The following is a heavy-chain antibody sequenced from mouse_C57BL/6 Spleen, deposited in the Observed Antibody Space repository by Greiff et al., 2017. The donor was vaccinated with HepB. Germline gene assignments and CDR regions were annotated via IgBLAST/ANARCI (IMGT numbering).Heavy chain of an antibody. J-gene: IGHJ1*03. D-gene: IGHD1-1*01. CDR1: GFTFSDYG. CDR2: ISNLAYSI. Sequence: EVQGVESGGGLVQPGGSLKLSCAASGFTFSDYGMAWVRQAPRKGPEWVAFISNLAYSIYYADTVTGRFTISRENAKNTLYLEMSSLRSEDTAMYYCARQRTTVRYFDVWGTGTTVTVSS. CDR3: ARQRTTVRYFDV. V-gene: IGHV5-15*01.